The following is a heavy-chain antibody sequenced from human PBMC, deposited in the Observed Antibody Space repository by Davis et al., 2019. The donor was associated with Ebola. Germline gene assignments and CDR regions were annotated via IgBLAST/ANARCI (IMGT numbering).Heavy chain of an antibody. CDR1: GYTFSSYY. CDR3: TRGWGTVVTPRFFDY. CDR2: NYPSDTRT. J-gene: IGHJ4*02. D-gene: IGHD4-23*01. Sequence: ASVKVSCKASGYTFSSYYIHWVRQAPGQGLEYMGVNYPSDTRTNYAQKFQGRLTMTRDTSTSTVYMELSSLTSDDTAVYYCTRGWGTVVTPRFFDYWGQGTLVTVSS. V-gene: IGHV1-46*01.